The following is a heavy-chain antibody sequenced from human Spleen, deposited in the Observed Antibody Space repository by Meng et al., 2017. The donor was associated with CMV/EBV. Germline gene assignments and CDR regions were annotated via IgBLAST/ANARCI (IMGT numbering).Heavy chain of an antibody. Sequence: GESLKISCAASGFTFSSYWMHWVRQAPGKGLVWVSGISGSGGTTDSADSVKGRFTISRDNSRNTLYLQMRSLRAEDTALYYCAKERLRSRSTSSYYFDYWGQGTLVTVSS. V-gene: IGHV3-23*01. CDR1: GFTFSSYW. D-gene: IGHD3-16*01. CDR2: ISGSGGTT. J-gene: IGHJ4*02. CDR3: AKERLRSRSTSSYYFDY.